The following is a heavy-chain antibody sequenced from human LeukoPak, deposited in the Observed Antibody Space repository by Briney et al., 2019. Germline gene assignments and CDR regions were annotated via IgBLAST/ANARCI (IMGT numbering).Heavy chain of an antibody. Sequence: GRSLRVSCAASGFTFSSHWMQCVRQVPGKGLVWVSRINSDGSDTNYADSVKGRFTISRDNAKNTVYLQMNSLRVEDTAVYYCARGSHHFDSWGQGTLVTVSS. J-gene: IGHJ5*01. CDR1: GFTFSSHW. CDR2: INSDGSDT. CDR3: ARGSHHFDS. V-gene: IGHV3-74*01.